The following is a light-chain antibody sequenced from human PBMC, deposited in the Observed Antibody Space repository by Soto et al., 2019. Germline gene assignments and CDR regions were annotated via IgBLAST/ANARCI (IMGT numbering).Light chain of an antibody. CDR2: DAS. CDR1: QDISPY. CDR3: LQNENPLLV. V-gene: IGKV1-33*01. J-gene: IGKJ4*02. Sequence: DSQRTQSPSSLSASVGDRVTITCQASQDISPYLIWYQQKPGQALTLLIYDASNLETEVPSRFSGSVPGTAFIFTCSGMHPEDTATYSRLQNENPLLVFGGGNKVETK.